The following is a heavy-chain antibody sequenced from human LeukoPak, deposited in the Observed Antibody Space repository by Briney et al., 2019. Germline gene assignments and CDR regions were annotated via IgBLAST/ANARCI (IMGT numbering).Heavy chain of an antibody. V-gene: IGHV4-59*01. CDR2: IYYSGST. CDR3: ARGPIVVVITTDDAFDI. CDR1: GGSISSYY. D-gene: IGHD3-22*01. J-gene: IGHJ3*02. Sequence: PSETLSLTCTVSGGSISSYYWSWIRQPPGKGLEWIGYIYYSGSTNYNPSLKSRVTISVDTSKNQFSLKLSSVTAADTAVYYCARGPIVVVITTDDAFDIWAKGQWSPSLQ.